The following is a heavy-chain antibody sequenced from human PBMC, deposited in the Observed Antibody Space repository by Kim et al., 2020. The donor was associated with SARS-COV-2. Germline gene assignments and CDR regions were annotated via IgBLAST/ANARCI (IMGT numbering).Heavy chain of an antibody. J-gene: IGHJ4*02. D-gene: IGHD5-12*01. Sequence: YPASVKALLTISRDNAKNSLYLQMNRLRAGDTAVYYCASYPRYSGYDWGYWGQGTLVTVSS. V-gene: IGHV3-21*01. CDR3: ASYPRYSGYDWGY.